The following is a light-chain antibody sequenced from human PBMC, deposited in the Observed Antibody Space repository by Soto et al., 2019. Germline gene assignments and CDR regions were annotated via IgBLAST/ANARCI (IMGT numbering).Light chain of an antibody. J-gene: IGKJ5*01. Sequence: EIVLTQSPATLSLSPGERATLSCRASQSVSSYLAWYQQKPGQAPRLLIYDASHSATGIPARFSGSGSGTDFTLTISSLEPEDFAVYYCQQRSNWPQVTFGQGTRLEIK. CDR2: DAS. CDR1: QSVSSY. CDR3: QQRSNWPQVT. V-gene: IGKV3-11*01.